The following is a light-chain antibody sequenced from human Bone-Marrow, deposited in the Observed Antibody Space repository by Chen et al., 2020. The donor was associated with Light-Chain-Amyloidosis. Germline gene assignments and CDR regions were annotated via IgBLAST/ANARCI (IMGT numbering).Light chain of an antibody. CDR3: QSADSSVTYEVI. CDR2: RDT. CDR1: DLPTKY. V-gene: IGLV3-25*03. J-gene: IGLJ2*01. Sequence: SYELTQPPSVAVSPGQTDRITCSGDDLPTKYAYWYQQKPGPAPVLVIQRDTERPSRNSERFSGSSSGTTATLTSSGVQAEDEADNHCQSADSSVTYEVIFGGGTKLTVL.